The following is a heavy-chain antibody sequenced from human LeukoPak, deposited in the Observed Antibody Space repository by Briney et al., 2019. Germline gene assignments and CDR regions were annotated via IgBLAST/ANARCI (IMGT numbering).Heavy chain of an antibody. J-gene: IGHJ4*02. CDR2: IRYDGSNK. Sequence: PGGSLRLSCAASGFTFSSYGMHWVRQAPGKGLEWVAFIRYDGSNKYYADSVKGRFTISRDNSKNTLYLQMNSLGAEDTAVYYCAKDHPLRFLEWLSYFDYWGQGTLVTVSS. D-gene: IGHD3-3*01. CDR3: AKDHPLRFLEWLSYFDY. V-gene: IGHV3-30*02. CDR1: GFTFSSYG.